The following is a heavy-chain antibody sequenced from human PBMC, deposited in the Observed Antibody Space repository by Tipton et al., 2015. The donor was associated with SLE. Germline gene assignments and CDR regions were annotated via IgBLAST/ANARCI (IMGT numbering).Heavy chain of an antibody. CDR3: ARHFREYQLAFDY. CDR1: GGSISSYS. D-gene: IGHD2-2*01. CDR2: IYTSGTT. J-gene: IGHJ4*02. Sequence: TLSLTCSVSGGSISSYSWSWIRQPAGKGVEWIGRIYTSGTTDYSSSLKGRITISVDMSKSLFSLRLSSVTAADTAVYYCARHFREYQLAFDYWGQGTLVTDSS. V-gene: IGHV4-4*07.